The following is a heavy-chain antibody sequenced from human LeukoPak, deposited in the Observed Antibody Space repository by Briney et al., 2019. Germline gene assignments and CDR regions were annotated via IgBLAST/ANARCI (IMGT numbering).Heavy chain of an antibody. Sequence: SETLSLTCTVSGGSISSSTYYWGWVRQPPGKGLEWIGSVSYSGTTYYNTSLRSRVTISIDTSRNQFSLKLTSVTAADTAVYYCARETPAVRNNCFDPWGQGTLVTVSS. CDR2: VSYSGTT. CDR3: ARETPAVRNNCFDP. D-gene: IGHD2-2*01. V-gene: IGHV4-39*02. CDR1: GGSISSSTYY. J-gene: IGHJ5*02.